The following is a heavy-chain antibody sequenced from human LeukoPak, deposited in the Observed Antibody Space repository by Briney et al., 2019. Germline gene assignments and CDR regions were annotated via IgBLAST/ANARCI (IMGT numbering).Heavy chain of an antibody. J-gene: IGHJ4*02. V-gene: IGHV3-7*04. Sequence: GGSLRLSCAVSGFTFSAYAMSWVRQAPGKGLEWVANIKQDGGEKYYVDSVKGRFTISRDNAKNSLYLQMNSLRPEDTAVYYCAGRGDGNLYYFDHWGQGTLVTASS. CDR1: GFTFSAYA. CDR2: IKQDGGEK. CDR3: AGRGDGNLYYFDH. D-gene: IGHD5-24*01.